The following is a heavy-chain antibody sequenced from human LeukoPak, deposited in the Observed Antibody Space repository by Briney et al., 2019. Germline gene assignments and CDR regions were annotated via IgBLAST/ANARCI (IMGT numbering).Heavy chain of an antibody. V-gene: IGHV4-39*07. CDR3: ARDYCTSTTCPNWFDP. Sequence: SETLSLTCSVSGDSIISTNYFWGWIRQPPGKGLEWIGEIYHSGSTNYNLSLKSRVTISVDKSKNQFSLKLNSVTAADTAVYYCARDYCTSTTCPNWFDPWGQGTLVTVSS. CDR1: GDSIISTNYF. J-gene: IGHJ5*02. D-gene: IGHD2-2*01. CDR2: IYHSGST.